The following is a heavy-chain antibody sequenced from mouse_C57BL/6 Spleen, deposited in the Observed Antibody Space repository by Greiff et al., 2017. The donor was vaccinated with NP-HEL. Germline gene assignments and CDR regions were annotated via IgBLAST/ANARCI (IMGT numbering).Heavy chain of an antibody. CDR2: IYPSDSET. J-gene: IGHJ4*01. Sequence: KQSGAELVRPGSSVKLSCKASGYTFTSYWMDWVKQRPGQGLEWIGNIYPSDSETHYNQKFKDKATLTVDKSSSTAYMQLSSLTSEDSAVYYCARGDYDVYAMDYWGQGTSVTVSS. CDR3: ARGDYDVYAMDY. D-gene: IGHD2-4*01. CDR1: GYTFTSYW. V-gene: IGHV1-61*01.